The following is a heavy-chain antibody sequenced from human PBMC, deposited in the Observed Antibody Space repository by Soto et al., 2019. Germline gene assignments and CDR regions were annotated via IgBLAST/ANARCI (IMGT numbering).Heavy chain of an antibody. CDR1: GYTFTGYY. V-gene: IGHV1-46*01. CDR3: ARVALGYDYADV. J-gene: IGHJ6*02. Sequence: GASVKVSCKASGYTFTGYYMHWVRQAPGQGLEWMGVINPSGDGTSYAQKFQGRVTMTRDTSTSTVYMELSSLRSEDTAVYYCARVALGYDYADVWGQGTTVTVSS. CDR2: INPSGDGT. D-gene: IGHD4-17*01.